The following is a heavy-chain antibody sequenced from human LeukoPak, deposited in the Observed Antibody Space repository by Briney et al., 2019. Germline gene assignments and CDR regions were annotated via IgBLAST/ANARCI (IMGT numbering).Heavy chain of an antibody. V-gene: IGHV4-59*01. Sequence: SETLSLTCTVSGGSISSYYWSWIRQPPGKGLEWIGYIYNSGSTNYNPSLKSRVTISVDTSKNQFSLKLSSVTAADTAVYYCARRPGSSGYDPWFDPWGQGTLVTVSS. CDR1: GGSISSYY. CDR2: IYNSGST. CDR3: ARRPGSSGYDPWFDP. D-gene: IGHD3-22*01. J-gene: IGHJ5*02.